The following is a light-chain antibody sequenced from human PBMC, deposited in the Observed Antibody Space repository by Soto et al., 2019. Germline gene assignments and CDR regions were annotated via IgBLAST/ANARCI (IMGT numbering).Light chain of an antibody. J-gene: IGKJ5*01. CDR2: GAS. CDR1: QSVSSSY. Sequence: EIVLTQSPGTLSLSPGERATLSCRASQSVSSSYLAWYQQKPGQAPRLLIYGASSRATGIPDRFSGSGSGTYFTLTISRLEPEDFAVYDCQQYGRSPPITFGQGTRLEIK. CDR3: QQYGRSPPIT. V-gene: IGKV3-20*01.